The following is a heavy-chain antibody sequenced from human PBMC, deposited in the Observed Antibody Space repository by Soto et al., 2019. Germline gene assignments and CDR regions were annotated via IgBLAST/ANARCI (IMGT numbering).Heavy chain of an antibody. CDR3: TKASYGDYEGYFDY. J-gene: IGHJ4*02. CDR1: GFTFSSYA. D-gene: IGHD4-17*01. V-gene: IGHV3-23*01. Sequence: EVQLLESGGGLVQPGGSLRLSCAASGFTFSSYAMSWVRQAPGKVLEWVSAISGSGGSTYYADSVKGRFTISRDNSKNTLYLQMTSLRAEATAVYYCTKASYGDYEGYFDYWGQGTLVTVSS. CDR2: ISGSGGST.